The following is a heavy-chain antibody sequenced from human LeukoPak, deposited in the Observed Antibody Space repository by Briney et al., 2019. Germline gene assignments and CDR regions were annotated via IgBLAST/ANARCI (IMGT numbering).Heavy chain of an antibody. V-gene: IGHV3-30*03. D-gene: IGHD1-1*01. J-gene: IGHJ4*02. CDR2: ISYDGSSQ. CDR3: ARVKVRNDVVFDY. Sequence: GGSLRLSCAASGFTFSSYGMHWVRQAPGKGLEWVAGISYDGSSQKYADSMKGRFAISRDNSKNTLSLQINSLRAEDTAVYYCARVKVRNDVVFDYWGQGTLVTVSS. CDR1: GFTFSSYG.